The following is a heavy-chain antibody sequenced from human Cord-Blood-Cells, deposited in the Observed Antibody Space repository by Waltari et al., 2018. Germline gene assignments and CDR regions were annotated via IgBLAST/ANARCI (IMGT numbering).Heavy chain of an antibody. CDR1: GYTFTSYY. CDR3: AREFVVATIEYYMDV. D-gene: IGHD5-12*01. J-gene: IGHJ6*03. CDR2: IKPSGGST. V-gene: IGHV1-46*01. Sequence: QVQLVQSGAEVKKPGASVKVSCKASGYTFTSYYMHWVRQPPGQGLAWMGIIKPSGGSTSYAQKCQGRVTMTRDTSTSTVYMELSSLRSEDTAVYYCAREFVVATIEYYMDVWGKGTTVTVSS.